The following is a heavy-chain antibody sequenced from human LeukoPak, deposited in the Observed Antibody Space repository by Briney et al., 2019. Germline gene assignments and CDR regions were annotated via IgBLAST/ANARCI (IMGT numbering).Heavy chain of an antibody. CDR1: GFTFSSYA. CDR3: AKVRIYYDSSGYLDY. CDR2: ISGSGGST. V-gene: IGHV3-23*01. D-gene: IGHD3-22*01. J-gene: IGHJ4*02. Sequence: PGGSLRLSCAASGFTFSSYAMSWVRQAPGKGLEWVSAISGSGGSTYYADSVKGRFTISRDNSKNTLYLQMNSLRAEDTAVYYCAKVRIYYDSSGYLDYWGQGTLVTVSS.